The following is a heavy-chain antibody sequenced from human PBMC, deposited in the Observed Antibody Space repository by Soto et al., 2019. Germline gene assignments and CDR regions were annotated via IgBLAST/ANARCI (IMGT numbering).Heavy chain of an antibody. D-gene: IGHD5-12*01. V-gene: IGHV3-13*01. CDR1: GFTFSRYD. CDR2: IGTAGDT. CDR3: ARGGYDSDYYYYYGMDV. Sequence: GGSLRLSCEASGFTFSRYDMHRVRQATGKGLEWVSAIGTAGDTYYPGSVKGRFTVSRENAKNSLYLQMNSLSAGDTAVYYCARGGYDSDYYYYYGMDVWGQGTTVTVSS. J-gene: IGHJ6*02.